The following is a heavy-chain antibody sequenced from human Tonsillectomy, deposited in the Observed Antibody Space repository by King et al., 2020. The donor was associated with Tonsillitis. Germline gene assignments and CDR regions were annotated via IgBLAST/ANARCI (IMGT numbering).Heavy chain of an antibody. CDR1: GRSISSYY. CDR2: IYYNGST. CDR3: AAQTYYDFWSGYNFDY. V-gene: IGHV4-59*01. Sequence: VQLQESGPGLLKPSETLSLTCTVSGRSISSYYWNWIRQPPGKGLEWVGVIYYNGSTNYHPSLKSRVTISVEPSKNQISLKLGSVTAAETALYYCAAQTYYDFWSGYNFDYWGQGTLVTVSS. D-gene: IGHD3-3*01. J-gene: IGHJ4*02.